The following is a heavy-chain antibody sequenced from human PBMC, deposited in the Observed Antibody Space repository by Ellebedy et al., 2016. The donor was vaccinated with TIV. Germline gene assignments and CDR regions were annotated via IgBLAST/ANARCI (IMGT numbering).Heavy chain of an antibody. CDR3: TRDRGYGPSGFHWFDP. CDR2: IRSKAYGGTT. Sequence: GESLKISCTASGFTFGDYAMSWFRQAPGKGLEWVGFIRSKAYGGTTEYAASVKGRFTISRDDSKSIAYLQMNSLKTEDTAVYYCTRDRGYGPSGFHWFDPWGQGTLVTVSS. CDR1: GFTFGDYA. J-gene: IGHJ5*02. V-gene: IGHV3-49*03. D-gene: IGHD5-18*01.